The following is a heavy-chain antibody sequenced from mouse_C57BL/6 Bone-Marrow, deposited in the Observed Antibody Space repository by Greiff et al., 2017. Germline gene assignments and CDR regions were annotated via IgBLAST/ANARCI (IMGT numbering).Heavy chain of an antibody. D-gene: IGHD2-3*01. Sequence: EVKLVEPGAGLVKPGASLKLSCAASGFTFTSYAMSWVRQTPVQRLEWVAYISSGGDYIYYAHTVKGRFTISRDNAWSTVYLQMSSLKSEDTAVYYCARDGDSERGACGGRGTLVTVSA. J-gene: IGHJ3*01. V-gene: IGHV5S21*01. CDR2: ISSGGDYI. CDR1: GFTFTSYA. CDR3: ARDGDSERGAC.